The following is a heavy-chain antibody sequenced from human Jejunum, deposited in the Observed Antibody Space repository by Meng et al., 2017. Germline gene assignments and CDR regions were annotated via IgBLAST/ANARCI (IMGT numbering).Heavy chain of an antibody. CDR1: GFNFSYDW. J-gene: IGHJ4*02. CDR2: IKKEASEE. V-gene: IGHV3-7*04. Sequence: GESLKISCSASGFNFSYDWMSWVRQAPGKGLEWVGRIKKEASEEYYVDSVKGRFIISIDNARNSLFLQMNSLSAEDAAIYNCVRGRQGFYWGQGKLVTGYS. CDR3: VRGRQGFY.